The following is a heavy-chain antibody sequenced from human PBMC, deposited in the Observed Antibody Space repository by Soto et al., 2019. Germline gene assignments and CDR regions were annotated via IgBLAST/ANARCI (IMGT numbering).Heavy chain of an antibody. Sequence: GGSLRLSCAASGFTFSSYGMHWVRQAPGKGLEWVAVTSYDGSNKYYADSVKGRFTISRDNSKNTLYLQMNSLRAEDTAVYYCAKDWGLYYYDSSGTDYWGQGTLVTVSS. V-gene: IGHV3-30*18. J-gene: IGHJ4*02. D-gene: IGHD3-22*01. CDR2: TSYDGSNK. CDR1: GFTFSSYG. CDR3: AKDWGLYYYDSSGTDY.